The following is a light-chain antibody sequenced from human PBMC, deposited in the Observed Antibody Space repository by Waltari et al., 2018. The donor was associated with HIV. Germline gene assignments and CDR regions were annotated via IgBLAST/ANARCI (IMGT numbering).Light chain of an antibody. J-gene: IGKJ4*01. CDR2: AAS. V-gene: IGKV1-39*01. CDR1: QSISSY. CDR3: QQSYSTPLT. Sequence: DIQITQTQPSLSESVGDRVTITCRASQSISSYLNWYLQKPGKAPKLLIYAASSLQSGVPSRFSGSGSGTDFTLTISSLQPEDFATYYCQQSYSTPLTFGGGTKVEIK.